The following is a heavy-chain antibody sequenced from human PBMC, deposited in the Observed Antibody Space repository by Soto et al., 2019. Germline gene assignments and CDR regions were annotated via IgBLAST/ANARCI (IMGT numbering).Heavy chain of an antibody. J-gene: IGHJ4*02. CDR3: ARECPLYYFDY. CDR1: GFTVSSNY. Sequence: EVQLVETGGGLIQPGGSLRLSCAASGFTVSSNYMSWVRQAPGKGLEWVSVIYSGGSTYYADSVKGRFTISRVNSKSTLYLQMNSLRAEETAVYYCARECPLYYFDYWGQGTLVTVSS. CDR2: IYSGGST. V-gene: IGHV3-53*02.